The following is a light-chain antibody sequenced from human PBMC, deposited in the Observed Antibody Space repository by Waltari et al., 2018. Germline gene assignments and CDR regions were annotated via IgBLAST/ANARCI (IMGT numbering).Light chain of an antibody. V-gene: IGKV3-11*01. CDR1: ESVSNY. CDR3: QQGVILPLT. Sequence: EIVLTQSPVTLYLAAGDRATLSCRACESVSNYLAWYQQKPGQSPTLLIYDTSKRATGIPGRCSGSGYGTDFTLTINNLEAEDFALYYCQQGVILPLTFGGGTKLEIK. CDR2: DTS. J-gene: IGKJ4*01.